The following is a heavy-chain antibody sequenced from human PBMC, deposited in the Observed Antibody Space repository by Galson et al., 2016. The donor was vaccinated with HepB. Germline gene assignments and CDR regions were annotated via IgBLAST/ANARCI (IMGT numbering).Heavy chain of an antibody. Sequence: SLRLSCAASGFTFSRYEMNWVRQAPGKGLEWVSYISSSGTTIYYADSVKGRLTISRDNAKNSLYLQMNSLRAEDTAIYYCANDQGKLRYYDWLTYDAVDIWGQGTMVNVSS. V-gene: IGHV3-48*03. J-gene: IGHJ3*02. CDR2: ISSSGTTI. CDR3: ANDQGKLRYYDWLTYDAVDI. D-gene: IGHD3-9*01. CDR1: GFTFSRYE.